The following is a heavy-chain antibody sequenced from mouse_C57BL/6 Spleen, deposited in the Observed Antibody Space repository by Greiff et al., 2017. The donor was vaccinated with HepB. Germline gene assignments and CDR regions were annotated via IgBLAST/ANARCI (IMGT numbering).Heavy chain of an antibody. CDR1: GYTFTNYW. D-gene: IGHD2-3*01. V-gene: IGHV1-63*01. CDR2: IYPGGGYT. J-gene: IGHJ2*01. Sequence: QVHVKQSGAELVRPGTSVKMSCKASGYTFTNYWIGWAKQRPGHGLEWIGDIYPGGGYTNYNEKFKGKATLTADKSSSTAYMQFSSLTSEDSAIYYCARWDGYQYYFDYWGQGTTLTVSS. CDR3: ARWDGYQYYFDY.